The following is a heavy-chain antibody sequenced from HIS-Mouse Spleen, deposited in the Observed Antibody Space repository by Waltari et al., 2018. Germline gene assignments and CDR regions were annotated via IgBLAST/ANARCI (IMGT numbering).Heavy chain of an antibody. D-gene: IGHD1-26*01. Sequence: QVQLQQWGAGLLKPSETLSLTCAVYGGSFSGYYWSWIRRPPGKGLEWIGEINHSGSTNYNPSLKSRVTISVDTSKNQFSLKLSSVTAADTAVYYCARGALRGRYYWGEYFQHWGQGTLVTVSS. V-gene: IGHV4-34*01. CDR3: ARGALRGRYYWGEYFQH. CDR1: GGSFSGYY. CDR2: INHSGST. J-gene: IGHJ1*01.